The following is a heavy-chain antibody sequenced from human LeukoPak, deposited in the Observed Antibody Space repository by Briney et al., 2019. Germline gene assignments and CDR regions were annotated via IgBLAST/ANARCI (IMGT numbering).Heavy chain of an antibody. V-gene: IGHV1-8*03. CDR2: MNPNSGNT. CDR1: GYTFTSYG. CDR3: ARGNGDIVVVTAGDAFDI. Sequence: ASVKVSCKASGYTFTSYGINWVRQATGQGLEWMGWMNPNSGNTGYAQKFQGRVTITRNTSISTAYMELSSLRSEDTAVYYCARGNGDIVVVTAGDAFDIWGQGTMVTVSS. D-gene: IGHD2-21*02. J-gene: IGHJ3*02.